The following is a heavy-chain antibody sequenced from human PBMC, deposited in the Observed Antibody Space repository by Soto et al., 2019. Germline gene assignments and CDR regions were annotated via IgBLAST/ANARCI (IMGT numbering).Heavy chain of an antibody. CDR3: AKDLRFLEWSLYNWFDP. CDR1: GFTFSSYA. Sequence: GGSLRLSCAASGFTFSSYAMSWVRQAPGKGLEWVSAISGSGGSTYYADSVKGRFTISRDNPKNTLYLQMNSLRAEDTAVYYCAKDLRFLEWSLYNWFDPWGQGTLVTVSS. CDR2: ISGSGGST. V-gene: IGHV3-23*01. D-gene: IGHD3-3*01. J-gene: IGHJ5*02.